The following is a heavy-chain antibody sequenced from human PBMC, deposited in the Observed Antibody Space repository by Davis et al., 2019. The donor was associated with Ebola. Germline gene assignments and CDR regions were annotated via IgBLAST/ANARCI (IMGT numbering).Heavy chain of an antibody. CDR2: IIPIFGTA. Sequence: SVKVSCKASGGTFSSYAISWVRQAPGQGLEWMGGIIPIFGTANYAQKFQGRVTITADESTSTAYMELSSLRSEDTAVYYCARDLNYYDSSGYYPYYYYGMDVWGQGTTVTVSS. D-gene: IGHD3-22*01. V-gene: IGHV1-69*13. CDR1: GGTFSSYA. J-gene: IGHJ6*02. CDR3: ARDLNYYDSSGYYPYYYYGMDV.